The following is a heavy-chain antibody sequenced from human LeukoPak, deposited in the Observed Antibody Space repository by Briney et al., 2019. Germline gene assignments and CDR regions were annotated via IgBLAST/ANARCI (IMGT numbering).Heavy chain of an antibody. V-gene: IGHV3-74*01. D-gene: IGHD6-13*01. CDR2: INSDGSST. CDR1: GFTFNNYW. CDR3: ESGIAAALY. Sequence: GGSLRLSCAASGFTFNNYWMDWVRQAPGKGLVWVSRINSDGSSTSYADSVKGRFTISRDNAKNTLYLQMNSLRVEDTAVYYCESGIAAALYWAKGTLVTVSS. J-gene: IGHJ4*02.